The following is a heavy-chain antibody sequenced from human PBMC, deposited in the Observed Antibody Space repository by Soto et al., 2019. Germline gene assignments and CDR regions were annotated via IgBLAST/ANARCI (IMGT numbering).Heavy chain of an antibody. Sequence: TVPLTCTVSGGSISRGGYYWSWIRQHPGKGLGWFGYVYASGTPYYKPSLKGRVIISVDKSKNKFSLKLSSVTAADKAVYYCARVTAGYYGMDVWGQGTTVT. J-gene: IGHJ6*02. CDR1: GGSISRGGYY. CDR3: ARVTAGYYGMDV. V-gene: IGHV4-31*03. CDR2: VYASGTP.